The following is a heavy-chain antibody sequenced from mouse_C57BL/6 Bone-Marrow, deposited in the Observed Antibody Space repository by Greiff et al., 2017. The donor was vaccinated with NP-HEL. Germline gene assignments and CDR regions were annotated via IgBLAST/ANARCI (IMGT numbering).Heavy chain of an antibody. V-gene: IGHV1-50*01. J-gene: IGHJ3*01. CDR2: IDPSDSYT. D-gene: IGHD1-1*01. CDR3: ERKAYDGRSYEFAY. Sequence: QVQLQQPGAELVKPGASVKLSCKASGYTFTTYWMQWVKQRPGQGLEWIGEIDPSDSYTNYNQKLKGKATLTVDTSSSTANMQLNSLKAEDSAVYYCERKAYDGRSYEFAYWGQGTLVTVSA. CDR1: GYTFTTYW.